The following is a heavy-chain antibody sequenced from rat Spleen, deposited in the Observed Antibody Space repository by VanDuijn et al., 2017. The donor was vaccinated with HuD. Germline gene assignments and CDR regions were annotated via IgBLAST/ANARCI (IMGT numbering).Heavy chain of an antibody. Sequence: EVQLVESGGGGVQPGRSLKLSCVASGFTFSAYWMYWVRQAPTKGLEWVASISPTGGSTYYRDSVKGRFPISRDNAKSSLYLQMDSLRSEDTATYYCASHGPRISRFAYWGQGTLVTVSS. CDR3: ASHGPRISRFAY. D-gene: IGHD1-6*01. V-gene: IGHV5-19*01. CDR1: GFTFSAYW. CDR2: ISPTGGST. J-gene: IGHJ3*01.